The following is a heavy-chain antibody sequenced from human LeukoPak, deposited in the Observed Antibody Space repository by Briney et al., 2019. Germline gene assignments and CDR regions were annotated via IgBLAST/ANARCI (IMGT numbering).Heavy chain of an antibody. CDR3: AREHYYDSSGFRFDP. Sequence: PSETLSLTCTVSGRSISSYYWSWIRQPPGKGLEWIGYIYYSGSTNYNPSLKSRVTISVDTSKNQFSLKLSSVTAADTAVYYCAREHYYDSSGFRFDPWGQGTLVTVSS. CDR1: GRSISSYY. J-gene: IGHJ5*02. D-gene: IGHD3-22*01. V-gene: IGHV4-59*01. CDR2: IYYSGST.